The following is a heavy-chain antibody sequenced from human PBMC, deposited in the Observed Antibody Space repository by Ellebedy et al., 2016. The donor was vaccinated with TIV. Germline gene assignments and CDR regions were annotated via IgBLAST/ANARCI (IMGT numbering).Heavy chain of an antibody. CDR2: ISYSGST. D-gene: IGHD3-10*01. J-gene: IGHJ4*02. Sequence: MPSETLSLTCTVSGGSISSYYWSWIRQPPGKGLEWIGYISYSGSTNYHPSLKSRVSMSIDTSNNQVSLKLSSVTAADTAVYYCARGLLWFGESPPDYWGQGTLVTVSS. CDR1: GGSISSYY. V-gene: IGHV4-59*01. CDR3: ARGLLWFGESPPDY.